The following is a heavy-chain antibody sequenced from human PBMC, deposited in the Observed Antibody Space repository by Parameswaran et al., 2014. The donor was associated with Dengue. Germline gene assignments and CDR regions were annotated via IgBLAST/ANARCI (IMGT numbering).Heavy chain of an antibody. CDR2: MNPNSGNT. D-gene: IGHD3-22*01. V-gene: IGHV1-8*01. CDR3: ARGGAYHYDSSGYYLPRHYYGMDV. Sequence: WVRQAPGQGLEWMGWMNPNSGNTGYAQKFQGRVTMTRNTSISTAYMELSSLRSEDTAVYYCARGGAYHYDSSGYYLPRHYYGMDVWGQGTTVTVS. J-gene: IGHJ6*02.